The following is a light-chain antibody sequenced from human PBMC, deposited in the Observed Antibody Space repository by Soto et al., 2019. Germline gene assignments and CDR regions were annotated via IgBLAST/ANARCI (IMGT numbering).Light chain of an antibody. CDR2: GTS. CDR3: QQYGNSPPNT. CDR1: QSVSSNY. Sequence: DIVLTQSPGTLSLSPGERATLSCRASQSVSSNYLAWYQQKPGQAPRLLIYGTSNRATGIPDRFTGSGSGTDFTPTISRLEPEDFGVYYCQQYGNSPPNTFGQGTRLDIE. J-gene: IGKJ5*01. V-gene: IGKV3-20*01.